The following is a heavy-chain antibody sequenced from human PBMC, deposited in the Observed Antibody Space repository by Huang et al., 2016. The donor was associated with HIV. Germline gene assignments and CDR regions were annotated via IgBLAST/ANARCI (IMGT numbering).Heavy chain of an antibody. CDR1: GFTFSIQP. CDR2: ISASGETS. D-gene: IGHD6-19*01. J-gene: IGHJ3*02. CDR3: AKILREWLPDAFDI. Sequence: EVQVLETGGGLVQPGGSLRLACVVSGFTFSIQPMGWVRQAPGKGLGWVAGISASGETSYYPDSVSGRFTTSRDTSRDTLYLEINSLRAEDTAIYFCAKILREWLPDAFDIWGQGTMVTVSS. V-gene: IGHV3-23*01.